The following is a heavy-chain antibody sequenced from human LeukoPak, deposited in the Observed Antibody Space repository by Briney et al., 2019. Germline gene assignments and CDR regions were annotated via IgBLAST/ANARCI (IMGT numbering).Heavy chain of an antibody. CDR1: GFTFSSYS. CDR2: ISSSSSYI. Sequence: PGGSLRLSCAASGFTFSSYSMNWVRQAPGKGLEWVSSISSSSSYIYYADSVKGRFTISRDNAKNSLYLQMNSLRAEDTAVYYCARGSSSGRNFDYWGQGTLVTVSS. D-gene: IGHD6-19*01. J-gene: IGHJ4*02. CDR3: ARGSSSGRNFDY. V-gene: IGHV3-21*01.